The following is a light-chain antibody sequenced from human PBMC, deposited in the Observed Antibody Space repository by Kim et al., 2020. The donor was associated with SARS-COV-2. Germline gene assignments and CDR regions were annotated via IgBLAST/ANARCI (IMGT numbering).Light chain of an antibody. V-gene: IGKV1-39*01. CDR2: AAS. J-gene: IGKJ4*01. CDR3: QQSYSTLGLT. Sequence: SVGDRVTITCRASQSISSYLNWYQQKPGKAPKLLIYAASSLQSGVPSRFICSGSGTDFTLTISSLQPEDFATYYCQQSYSTLGLTFGGGTKVDIK. CDR1: QSISSY.